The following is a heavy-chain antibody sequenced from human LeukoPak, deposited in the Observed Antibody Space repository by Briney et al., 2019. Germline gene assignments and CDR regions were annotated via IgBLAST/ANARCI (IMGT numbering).Heavy chain of an antibody. D-gene: IGHD3-10*01. CDR2: IDTTTGNP. V-gene: IGHV7-4-1*02. CDR1: GYPFSAHF. J-gene: IGHJ4*02. Sequence: ASVRVSCTASGYPFSAHFLNWVRQAPGQGLEWMGNIDTTTGNPRYAQDFTGRFVFSLDTSVSTAYLQITSLKADDTAAYYCVRGTPTPGMDYWGQGTQVTVSS. CDR3: VRGTPTPGMDY.